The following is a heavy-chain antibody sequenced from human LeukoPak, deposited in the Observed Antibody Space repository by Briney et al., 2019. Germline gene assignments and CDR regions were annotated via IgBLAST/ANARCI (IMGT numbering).Heavy chain of an antibody. CDR3: ARDPCSTHGGAFDI. J-gene: IGHJ3*02. CDR1: GFTFSSYA. Sequence: PGGSLRLSCAASGFTFSSYAMIWVRQAPGKGLEWVSAICGSGGSTYYADSVKGRFTISRDNSQNTLYLQMNSLRAEDTAVYCCARDPCSTHGGAFDIWGQGTMVTVSS. V-gene: IGHV3-23*01. D-gene: IGHD2-2*01. CDR2: ICGSGGST.